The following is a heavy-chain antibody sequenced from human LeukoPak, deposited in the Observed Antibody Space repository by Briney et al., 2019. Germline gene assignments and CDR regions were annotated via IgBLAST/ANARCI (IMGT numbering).Heavy chain of an antibody. V-gene: IGHV3-9*01. CDR2: ISWNSGSI. D-gene: IGHD1-26*01. J-gene: IGHJ6*02. CDR3: AKGVVGATEYYYYYGMDV. Sequence: PGGSLRLSCAASGFTFSSYSMNWVRQAPGKGLEWVSGISWNSGSIGYADSVKGRFTISRDNAKNSLYLQMNSLRAEDTALYYCAKGVVGATEYYYYYGMDVWGQGTTVTVSS. CDR1: GFTFSSYS.